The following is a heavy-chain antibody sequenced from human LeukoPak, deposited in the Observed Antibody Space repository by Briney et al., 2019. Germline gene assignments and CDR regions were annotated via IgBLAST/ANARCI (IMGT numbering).Heavy chain of an antibody. J-gene: IGHJ4*02. CDR3: ARSCSGSGYYFSDY. V-gene: IGHV2-70*11. CDR1: GFSLSTSGMC. Sequence: SGPALVKPTQTLTLTCTFSGFSLSTSGMCVSWIRQPPGKALEWLARIGWDDHKYYSTSLKTRLTVSKDTSKNQVVLTTTNMDPVDTATYYCARSCSGSGYYFSDYWGQGTLVTVSS. D-gene: IGHD3-22*01. CDR2: IGWDDHK.